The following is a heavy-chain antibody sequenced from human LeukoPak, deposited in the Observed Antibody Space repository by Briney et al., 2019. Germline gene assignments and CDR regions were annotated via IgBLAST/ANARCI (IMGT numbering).Heavy chain of an antibody. Sequence: PSETLSLTCTVSGDSISSSSYYWSWIRQPPGKGLEWIGEINHSGSTNYNPSLKSRVTISVDTSKNQFSLKLSSVTAADTAVYYCARHGPMGAYSGSRHDAFDIWGQGTMVTVSS. CDR1: GDSISSSSYY. CDR3: ARHGPMGAYSGSRHDAFDI. CDR2: INHSGST. J-gene: IGHJ3*02. D-gene: IGHD1-26*01. V-gene: IGHV4-39*01.